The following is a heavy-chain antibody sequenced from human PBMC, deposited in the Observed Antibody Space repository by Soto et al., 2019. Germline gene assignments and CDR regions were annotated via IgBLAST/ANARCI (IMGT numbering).Heavy chain of an antibody. V-gene: IGHV1-69*06. Sequence: QVQLVQSGAEVKKPGSSVTVSCKASGGTFSSYAISWVRQAPGQGLEWMGVIIPIFGTANYAQKFQGRVTITADKSTSTAYMELSSLRSEATAVYYCARGAFSWLPLAFQHWGQGTMVTVSS. D-gene: IGHD3-16*01. J-gene: IGHJ1*01. CDR2: IIPIFGTA. CDR1: GGTFSSYA. CDR3: ARGAFSWLPLAFQH.